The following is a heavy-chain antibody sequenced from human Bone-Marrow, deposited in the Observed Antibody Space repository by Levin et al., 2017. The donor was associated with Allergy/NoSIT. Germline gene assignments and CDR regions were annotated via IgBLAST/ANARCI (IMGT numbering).Heavy chain of an antibody. J-gene: IGHJ6*03. CDR2: IYYSGST. D-gene: IGHD4-17*01. CDR3: ARATVTPLYYYYYMDV. Sequence: SQTLSLTCTVSGGSISSYYWSWIRQPPGKGLEWIGYIYYSGSTNYNPSLTSRVTISVDTSKNQFSLKLSSVTAADTAVYYCARATVTPLYYYYYMDVWGKGTTVTVSS. CDR1: GGSISSYY. V-gene: IGHV4-59*01.